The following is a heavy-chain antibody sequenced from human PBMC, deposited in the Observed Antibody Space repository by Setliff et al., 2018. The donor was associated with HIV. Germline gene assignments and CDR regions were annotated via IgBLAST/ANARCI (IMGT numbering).Heavy chain of an antibody. CDR1: GGSFSGYY. V-gene: IGHV4-34*01. Sequence: NPSETLSLTCAVYGGSFSGYYWSWIRQPPGKGLEWIGEINHSGSTNYNPSLKSRVTISVDTSKNQFSLKLSSVTAADTAVYYCARWELYYYYMDVWGKGTTVTAP. D-gene: IGHD1-26*01. J-gene: IGHJ6*03. CDR3: ARWELYYYYMDV. CDR2: INHSGST.